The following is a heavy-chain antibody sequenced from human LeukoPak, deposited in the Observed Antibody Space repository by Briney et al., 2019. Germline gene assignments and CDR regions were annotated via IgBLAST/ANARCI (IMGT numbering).Heavy chain of an antibody. CDR3: AKDRGAVATQAPDYYGMDV. J-gene: IGHJ6*02. Sequence: GGSLRLSCAASGFTFSTYGMHWVRQAPGKGLEWVAFIRFDGSNKNYADSVKGRLTMSRDNSKNTLYLQMNSLRAEDTAVYYCAKDRGAVATQAPDYYGMDVWGQGTTVTVSS. V-gene: IGHV3-30*02. CDR2: IRFDGSNK. CDR1: GFTFSTYG. D-gene: IGHD3-10*01.